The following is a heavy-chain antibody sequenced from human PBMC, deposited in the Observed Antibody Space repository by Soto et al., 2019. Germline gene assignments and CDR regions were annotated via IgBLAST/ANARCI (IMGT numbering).Heavy chain of an antibody. CDR2: ISYDGSNK. Sequence: QVQLVESGGGVVQPGRSLRLSCAASGFTFSSYAMHWVRQAPGKGLEWVAVISYDGSNKYYADSVKGRFTISRDNSKNTLYLQMNSLRAEDTAVYYCARAGQWLVRDQYYLDYWGQGILVTVSS. CDR1: GFTFSSYA. J-gene: IGHJ4*02. D-gene: IGHD6-19*01. CDR3: ARAGQWLVRDQYYLDY. V-gene: IGHV3-30-3*01.